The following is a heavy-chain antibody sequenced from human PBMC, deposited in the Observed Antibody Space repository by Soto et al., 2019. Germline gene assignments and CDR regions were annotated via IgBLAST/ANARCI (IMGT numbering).Heavy chain of an antibody. V-gene: IGHV3-48*01. J-gene: IGHJ4*02. CDR1: EFTFSSYS. CDR3: ARTSTFSSSNSSYSH. CDR2: ISSSGSTI. Sequence: EVQLVESGGGLVQPGGSLRLSCADSEFTFSSYSMNWVRQAPGKGLEWVSHISSSGSTIYYGDSVKGRFTISRDNAKNSLYLQMNSLRAEDTAVYYCARTSTFSSSNSSYSHWGQGTLVTVSS. D-gene: IGHD2-2*01.